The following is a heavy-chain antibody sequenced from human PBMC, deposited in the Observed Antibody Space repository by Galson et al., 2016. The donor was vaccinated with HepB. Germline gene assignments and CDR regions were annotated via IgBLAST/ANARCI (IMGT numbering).Heavy chain of an antibody. CDR1: GFTLSSYS. D-gene: IGHD6-19*01. CDR2: ISSSSFAI. CDR3: ARDRVSSSGSYYFDY. Sequence: SLRLSCAASGFTLSSYSMNWVRQAPGKGLEWVSYISSSSFAIYYADSVKGRFTISRDNAKNSLYLQMNSLRNEDTALYYCARDRVSSSGSYYFDYWSQGTLVTVSS. J-gene: IGHJ4*02. V-gene: IGHV3-48*02.